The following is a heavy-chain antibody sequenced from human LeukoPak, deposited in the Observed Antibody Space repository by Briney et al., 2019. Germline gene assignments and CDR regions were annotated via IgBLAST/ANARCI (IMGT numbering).Heavy chain of an antibody. CDR3: ARYIHPQGLIGYAMDV. Sequence: SVKVSCKASGYTFTSYDINWVRQATGQGLEWMGRIIVILGKVNYAQKFQGRLTITADKSTRTAYMDLSNLASEDTTIYFCARYIHPQGLIGYAMDVWGQGTTVIVSS. D-gene: IGHD2-15*01. V-gene: IGHV1-69*04. CDR2: IIVILGKV. J-gene: IGHJ6*02. CDR1: GYTFTSYD.